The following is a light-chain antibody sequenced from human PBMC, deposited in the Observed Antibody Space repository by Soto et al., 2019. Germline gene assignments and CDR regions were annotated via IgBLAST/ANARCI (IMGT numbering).Light chain of an antibody. J-gene: IGKJ2*01. CDR1: ESVSSSY. CDR2: GAS. Sequence: EIVLTQSPGTLSLSPGERATLSCRASESVSSSYLAWYQQKPGQAPRLLIYGASSRATGIPDRFSGSGSGTDFTLTISRLAPEDFAMYYCQQYGSSPGYTFGQGTKLEIK. V-gene: IGKV3-20*01. CDR3: QQYGSSPGYT.